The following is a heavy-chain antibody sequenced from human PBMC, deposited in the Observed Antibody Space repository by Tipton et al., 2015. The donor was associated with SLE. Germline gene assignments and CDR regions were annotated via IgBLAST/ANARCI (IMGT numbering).Heavy chain of an antibody. Sequence: PGLVKPSETLSLTCTVSGGSISSSSYYWGWIRQPPGKGLEWIGSMSYTGTTHYNPSLMSRVTIAVDTSKNQFSLSLSSVTAADTAVYYCARHYMIRGLSNWFDPWGQGSLVTVSS. CDR2: MSYTGTT. CDR1: GGSISSSSYY. V-gene: IGHV4-39*01. CDR3: ARHYMIRGLSNWFDP. D-gene: IGHD3-10*01. J-gene: IGHJ5*02.